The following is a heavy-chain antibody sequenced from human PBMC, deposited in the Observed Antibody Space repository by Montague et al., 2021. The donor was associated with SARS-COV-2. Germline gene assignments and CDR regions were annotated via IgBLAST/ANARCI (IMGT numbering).Heavy chain of an antibody. CDR3: AMGTLVGGYDPDGMDV. CDR1: GSSISSSSYY. Sequence: SETLSLTCTVSGSSISSSSYYWGWLRQPPGKGLEWIGSIYYSGSTYYNPYLKSRVTISVDTSKNQFSLKLSSVTAADTAVYHCAMGTLVGGYDPDGMDVWGQGTTVTVSS. CDR2: IYYSGST. J-gene: IGHJ6*02. V-gene: IGHV4-39*07. D-gene: IGHD5-12*01.